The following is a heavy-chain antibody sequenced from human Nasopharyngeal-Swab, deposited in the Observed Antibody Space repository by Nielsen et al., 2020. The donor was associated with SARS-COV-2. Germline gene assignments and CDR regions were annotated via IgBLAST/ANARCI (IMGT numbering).Heavy chain of an antibody. CDR1: GYTYNTYG. V-gene: IGHV1-18*04. CDR3: ARPGWEPYTYYYYGMDV. CDR2: ISAYNGNT. Sequence: ASVKVSCKASGYTYNTYGITWVRQAPGQGLEWMGWISAYNGNTDYAQKFQDRFTMTTDTSTSTAYMELKSLRSDDTAVYYCARPGWEPYTYYYYGMDVWGQGTTVTVSS. J-gene: IGHJ6*02. D-gene: IGHD1-26*01.